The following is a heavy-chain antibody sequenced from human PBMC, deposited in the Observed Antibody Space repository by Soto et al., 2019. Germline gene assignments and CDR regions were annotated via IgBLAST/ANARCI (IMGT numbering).Heavy chain of an antibody. J-gene: IGHJ4*02. CDR2: IDPRSGGT. D-gene: IGHD3-10*01. Sequence: HVQLVKSGTEVKKPGASVRVSCMVSGYPFTTYYIHWVRQAPGQGLEWMGWIDPRSGGTVYEQKFQGRVTMTRDTSISTVYIDLSGLTSDDTALYYCATDDYGIFPYWGQGSLVTVSS. CDR3: ATDDYGIFPY. V-gene: IGHV1-2*02. CDR1: GYPFTTYY.